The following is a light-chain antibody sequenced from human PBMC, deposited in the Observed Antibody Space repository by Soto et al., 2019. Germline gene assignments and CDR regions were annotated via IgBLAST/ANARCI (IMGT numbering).Light chain of an antibody. CDR1: QSLLKSSTKHDY. V-gene: IGKV4-1*01. CDR2: WAS. CDR3: QQYYSTPLT. Sequence: DIVMTQSPDSLAVSLGERATINCKSSQSLLKSSTKHDYLVWYQQKPGQPPKLLIYWASTRESGVPDRFSGSGSGTDFTLTISSLQAEDVAVYYCQQYYSTPLTFGGGTKVDIK. J-gene: IGKJ4*01.